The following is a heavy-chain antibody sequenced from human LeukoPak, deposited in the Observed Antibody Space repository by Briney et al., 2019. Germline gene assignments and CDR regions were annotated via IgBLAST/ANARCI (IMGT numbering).Heavy chain of an antibody. D-gene: IGHD2-2*02. CDR1: GFTFSNYW. J-gene: IGHJ5*02. CDR3: ARVSCSSTSCYMANWFDP. CDR2: INSDGIST. V-gene: IGHV3-74*03. Sequence: GGSLRLSCAASGFTFSNYWMHWVRQAPGKGLVWVSRINSDGISTTYADSVKGRFTISRDNAKNTLYLQMNSLRVEDTALYHCARVSCSSTSCYMANWFDPWGQGTLVTVSS.